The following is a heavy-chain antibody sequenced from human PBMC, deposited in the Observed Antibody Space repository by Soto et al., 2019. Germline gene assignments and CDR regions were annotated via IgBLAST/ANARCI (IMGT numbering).Heavy chain of an antibody. CDR3: TRDMGGGGGY. CDR1: GFTFSSYW. CDR2: TNEDGSII. J-gene: IGHJ4*02. Sequence: GGSLRLSCAASGFTFSSYWMHWVRQAPGKGLVWVSRTNEDGSIINYADSVKGRFTISRDNAKNTLYLEMNSLRVEDTAVYYCTRDMGGGGGYWGPGTLVTVSS. D-gene: IGHD3-16*01. V-gene: IGHV3-74*01.